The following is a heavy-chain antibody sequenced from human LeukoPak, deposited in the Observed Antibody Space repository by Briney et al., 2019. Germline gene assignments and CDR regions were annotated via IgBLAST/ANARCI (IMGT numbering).Heavy chain of an antibody. CDR2: INQDTIKK. J-gene: IGHJ4*02. Sequence: GGSLRLSCAGSGFTDSALTFSRDWMSWVRQPPGKGLEWVANINQDTIKKYYLDSVKGRFTISRDHAKNSLYLQMNSLRAEDTAVYFCASSPNWNEAEYYFEHWGRGTLVIVAS. CDR1: GFTDSALTFSRDW. V-gene: IGHV3-7*01. D-gene: IGHD1-1*01. CDR3: ASSPNWNEAEYYFEH.